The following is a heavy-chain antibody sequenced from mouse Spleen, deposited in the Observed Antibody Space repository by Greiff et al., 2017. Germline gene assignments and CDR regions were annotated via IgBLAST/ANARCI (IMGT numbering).Heavy chain of an antibody. CDR3: ARYSGSSPAWFAY. D-gene: IGHD1-1*01. CDR1: GYSFTGYF. Sequence: DVQLQESGPELVKPGDSVKISCKASGYSFTGYFMNWVMQSHGKSLEWIGRINPYNGDTFYNQKFKGKATLTVDKSSSTAHMELRSLTSEDSAVYYCARYSGSSPAWFAYWGQGTLVTVSA. V-gene: IGHV1-20*01. CDR2: INPYNGDT. J-gene: IGHJ3*01.